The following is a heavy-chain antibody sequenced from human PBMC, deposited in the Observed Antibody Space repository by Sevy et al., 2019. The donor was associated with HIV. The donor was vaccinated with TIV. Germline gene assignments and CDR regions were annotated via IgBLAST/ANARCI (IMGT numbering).Heavy chain of an antibody. CDR2: ISGGGGYT. V-gene: IGHV3-23*01. J-gene: IGHJ4*02. Sequence: GGSLRLSCAASGVIFNSHAMSWVRQAPGKGLEWVSTISGGGGYTYYSDSVKGRFSISRDNSTNTVYLQMNSLRAEDTALYYCTNRGIVIITGFDYWGQGTLVTVSS. CDR3: TNRGIVIITGFDY. D-gene: IGHD1-20*01. CDR1: GVIFNSHA.